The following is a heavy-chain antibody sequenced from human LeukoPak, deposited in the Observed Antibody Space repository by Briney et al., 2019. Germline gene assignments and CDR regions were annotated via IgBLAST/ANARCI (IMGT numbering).Heavy chain of an antibody. CDR3: ARDQTYSGSGIYTYFDY. D-gene: IGHD3-10*01. CDR2: LHSSGST. CDR1: GGSISSGGYY. V-gene: IGHV4-61*02. Sequence: SETMSLTCTVSGGSISSGGYYWSWIRQPAGKGLEYLGRLHSSGSTNYNPSLTSRVTISRDTSKNHYSQKLSSVTATDTAVYYCARDQTYSGSGIYTYFDYWGQGILVTVSS. J-gene: IGHJ4*02.